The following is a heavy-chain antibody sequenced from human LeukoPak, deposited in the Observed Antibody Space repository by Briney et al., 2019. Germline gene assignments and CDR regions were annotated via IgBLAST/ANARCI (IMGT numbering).Heavy chain of an antibody. D-gene: IGHD3-22*01. CDR1: GFSLRSSGMC. V-gene: IGHV2-70*11. CDR2: IDWDDDK. J-gene: IGHJ4*02. CDR3: ARISDHYDSSGYSVFDY. Sequence: SGPALVSPTQTLTLTCTFSGFSLRSSGMCVRWIRQPPGKALEWLARIDWDDDKYYSTSLKTRLTISKDTSKNQVVLTMINMDPVDTATYYCARISDHYDSSGYSVFDYWGQGILVTVSS.